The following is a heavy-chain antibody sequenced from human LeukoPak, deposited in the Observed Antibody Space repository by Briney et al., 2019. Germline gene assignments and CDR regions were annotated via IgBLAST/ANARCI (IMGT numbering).Heavy chain of an antibody. Sequence: SETRSLTCAVYGGSFSGYYWSWIRQPPGKGLEWIGEINHSGSTNYNPSLKSRVTISVDTSKNQFSLKLSSVTAADTAVYYCARVLRQLVRYYYYYMDVWGKGTTVTVSS. CDR1: GGSFSGYY. J-gene: IGHJ6*03. V-gene: IGHV4-34*01. CDR2: INHSGST. CDR3: ARVLRQLVRYYYYYMDV. D-gene: IGHD6-6*01.